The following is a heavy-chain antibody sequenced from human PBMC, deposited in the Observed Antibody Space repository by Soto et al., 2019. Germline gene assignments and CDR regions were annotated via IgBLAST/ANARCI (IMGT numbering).Heavy chain of an antibody. V-gene: IGHV3-30-3*01. CDR3: ARVLICCRAEEGIRYVRSVSAFLVNRASDL. CDR2: ISYDGSNK. J-gene: IGHJ2*01. D-gene: IGHD3-9*01. Sequence: TPVKGLKWVGVISYDGSNKYYAESVKGLLTISRDTTKNTLYLQMNSLIAEDTGVYYFARVLICCRAEEGIRYVRSVSAFLVNRASDL.